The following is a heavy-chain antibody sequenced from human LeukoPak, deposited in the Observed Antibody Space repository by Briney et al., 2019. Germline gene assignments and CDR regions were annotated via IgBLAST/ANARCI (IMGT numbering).Heavy chain of an antibody. V-gene: IGHV1-8*01. CDR1: GYTFTSYD. Sequence: ASVKVSCKASGYTFTSYDINWVRQATGQGLEWMGWINPNSGNTGYAQKFQGRVTITRNTSISTAYMELSSLRSEDTAVYYCARMIAAAAPDYWGQGTLVTVSS. CDR2: INPNSGNT. D-gene: IGHD6-13*01. J-gene: IGHJ4*02. CDR3: ARMIAAAAPDY.